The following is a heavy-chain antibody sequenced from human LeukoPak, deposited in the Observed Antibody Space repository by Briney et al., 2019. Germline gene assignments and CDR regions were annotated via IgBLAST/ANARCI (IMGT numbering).Heavy chain of an antibody. D-gene: IGHD3-22*01. CDR3: ARVSSGLYYYDSSGYYFDY. V-gene: IGHV1-46*01. Sequence: ASVKVSCKASGYTFTSYYMHWVRQAPGQGLEWMGIINPSGGSTSYARKFQGRVTMTRDTSTSTVYMELSSLRSEDTAVYYCARVSSGLYYYDSSGYYFDYWGQGTLVTVSS. J-gene: IGHJ4*02. CDR2: INPSGGST. CDR1: GYTFTSYY.